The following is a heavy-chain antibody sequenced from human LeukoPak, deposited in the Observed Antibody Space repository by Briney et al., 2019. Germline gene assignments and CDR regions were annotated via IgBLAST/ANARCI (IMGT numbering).Heavy chain of an antibody. CDR2: INPNSGGT. CDR3: ARGRRGYSGYDKFDY. V-gene: IGHV1-2*02. Sequence: ASVKVSCKASGYTFTGYYMHWVRQAPGQGLEWMGWINPNSGGTNYAQKLQGRVTMTRDTSISTAYMELSRLRSDDTAVYYCARGRRGYSGYDKFDYWGQGTLVTVSS. D-gene: IGHD5-12*01. J-gene: IGHJ4*02. CDR1: GYTFTGYY.